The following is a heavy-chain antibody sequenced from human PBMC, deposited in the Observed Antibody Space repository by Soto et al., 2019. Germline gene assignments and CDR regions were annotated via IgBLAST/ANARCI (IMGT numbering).Heavy chain of an antibody. Sequence: ASVKVSCKAAGYTFTSYAMHWVRQAPGQRLEWMGWINAGNGNTKYSQKFQGRVTITRDTSASTAYMELSSLRSEDTAVYYCARRSGYGSSFYYYYMDVWGKGTTVTVSS. CDR2: INAGNGNT. V-gene: IGHV1-3*01. CDR3: ARRSGYGSSFYYYYMDV. J-gene: IGHJ6*03. CDR1: GYTFTSYA. D-gene: IGHD6-13*01.